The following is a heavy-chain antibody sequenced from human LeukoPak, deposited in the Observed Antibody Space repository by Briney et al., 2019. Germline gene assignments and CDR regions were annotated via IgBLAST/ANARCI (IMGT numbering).Heavy chain of an antibody. D-gene: IGHD2-15*01. CDR3: ARLERSMTGSGGSCYSHGWFDP. Sequence: ASVKVSCKASGYTFTGYYLHWVRQAPGQGLEWMGWIYTNNGATNYAQKFQGRVTMTRDTSISTAYMELSRLRSDDTAVYYCARLERSMTGSGGSCYSHGWFDPWGQGTLVTVS. V-gene: IGHV1-2*02. CDR1: GYTFTGYY. CDR2: IYTNNGAT. J-gene: IGHJ5*02.